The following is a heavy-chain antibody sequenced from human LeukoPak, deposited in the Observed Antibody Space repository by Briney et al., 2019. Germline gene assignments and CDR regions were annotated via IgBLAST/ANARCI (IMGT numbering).Heavy chain of an antibody. CDR3: AREELGGLYHMDV. Sequence: PGGSLRLSCAASGFTFSSYEMNWVRQAPGKGLEWVSYISSSGSTIYYADSVKGRFTISRDNAKNSLYLQMNSLRAEDTAVYYCAREELGGLYHMDVWGKGTTVTVSS. CDR2: ISSSGSTI. CDR1: GFTFSSYE. V-gene: IGHV3-48*03. D-gene: IGHD7-27*01. J-gene: IGHJ6*03.